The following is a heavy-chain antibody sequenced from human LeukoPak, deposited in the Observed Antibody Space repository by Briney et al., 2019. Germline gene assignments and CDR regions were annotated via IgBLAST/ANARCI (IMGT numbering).Heavy chain of an antibody. Sequence: GGSLRLSCAASGFTFSSYSMNWVRQAPGKGLEWVSSISSSSSCIYYADSVKGRFTISRDNAKNSLYLQMNSLRAEDTAVYNCPRDGYNSSWYLNWGQRTLVTVSS. J-gene: IGHJ4*01. CDR2: ISSSSSCI. CDR1: GFTFSSYS. D-gene: IGHD6-13*01. V-gene: IGHV3-21*01. CDR3: PRDGYNSSWYLN.